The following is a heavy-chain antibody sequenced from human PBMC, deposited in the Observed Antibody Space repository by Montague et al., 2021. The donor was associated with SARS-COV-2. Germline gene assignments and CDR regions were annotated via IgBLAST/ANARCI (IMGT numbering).Heavy chain of an antibody. J-gene: IGHJ3*01. CDR3: ARGQVTVFRSLIAFPAAGAIDV. V-gene: IGHV4-34*01. D-gene: IGHD3-3*01. CDR2: SNNRGSS. CDR1: GGSFTDCN. Sequence: SETLSLTCAVYGGSFTDCNWSWSCHPPGTGLDLIGESNNRGSSNYNSSLKNRVTISVAKSKSQISMKLTSVTAADTATYYCARGQVTVFRSLIAFPAAGAIDVWGQGTTVTVS.